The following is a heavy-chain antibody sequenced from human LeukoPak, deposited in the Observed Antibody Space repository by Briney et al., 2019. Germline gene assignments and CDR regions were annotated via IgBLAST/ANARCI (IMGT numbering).Heavy chain of an antibody. J-gene: IGHJ5*02. V-gene: IGHV1-69*01. CDR3: ARTSSPPSYYYGSGSPGARFDP. D-gene: IGHD3-10*01. Sequence: GSSVKVSCKASGYTFSSYDISWVRQAPGQGLEWMGGIIPIFGTANYAQKFQGRVTITADQSTSTAYMELSSLRSEDTAMYYCARTSSPPSYYYGSGSPGARFDPWGQGTLVTVSS. CDR1: GYTFSSYD. CDR2: IIPIFGTA.